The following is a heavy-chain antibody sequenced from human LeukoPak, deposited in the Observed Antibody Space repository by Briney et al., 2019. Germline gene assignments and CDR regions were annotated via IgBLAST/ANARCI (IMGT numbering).Heavy chain of an antibody. CDR3: ARVGLASHFDY. D-gene: IGHD6-19*01. CDR1: GGSIGSGGYY. CDR2: IYYSGST. J-gene: IGHJ4*02. V-gene: IGHV4-31*03. Sequence: PSETLSLTCTVSGGSIGSGGYYWSWIRRHPGKGLEWIGYIYYSGSTYYNPSLKSRVTISVDTSKNQFSLKLSSVTAADTAVYYCARVGLASHFDYWGQGTLVTVSS.